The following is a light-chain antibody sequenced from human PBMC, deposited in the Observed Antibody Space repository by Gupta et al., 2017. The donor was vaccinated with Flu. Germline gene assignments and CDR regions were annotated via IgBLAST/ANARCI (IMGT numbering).Light chain of an antibody. Sequence: SSALTPPPSVSVSPVPTARITCSGDALPKQYAYWYQQKPGQAPVLMIYKDSERPSGIPERFSGSSSGTTVTLTISGVQAEDEADYYCQSADSSGTYVVFGGGTKLTVL. CDR1: ALPKQY. J-gene: IGLJ2*01. CDR3: QSADSSGTYVV. CDR2: KDS. V-gene: IGLV3-25*02.